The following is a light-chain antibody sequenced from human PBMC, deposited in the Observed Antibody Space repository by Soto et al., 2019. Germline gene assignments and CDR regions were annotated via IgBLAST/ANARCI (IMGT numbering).Light chain of an antibody. CDR2: AAS. Sequence: DIQMTQSPSSLSASVGDRVTITCRASQSISSYLNWYQQKPGKAHKXLIYAASSLQSGVPSRFSGSGSGTEGTITISSLQPDDGATYYCQHYNSYSEAFGQGTKVDIK. CDR1: QSISSY. V-gene: IGKV1-39*01. CDR3: QHYNSYSEA. J-gene: IGKJ1*01.